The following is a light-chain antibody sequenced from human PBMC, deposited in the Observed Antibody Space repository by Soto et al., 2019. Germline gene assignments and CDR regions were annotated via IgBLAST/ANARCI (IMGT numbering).Light chain of an antibody. V-gene: IGLV2-14*01. CDR3: SSYTSSSTLV. Sequence: QSALTQPASVSGSPRQSITISCTGISSDVGGYDYVSWYQHQPGKAPKLMIYEVSNRPSGVSNRFSGSKSGNTASLAISGLQAEDEADYYCSSYTSSSTLVFGGGTQLTVL. CDR2: EVS. CDR1: SSDVGGYDY. J-gene: IGLJ2*01.